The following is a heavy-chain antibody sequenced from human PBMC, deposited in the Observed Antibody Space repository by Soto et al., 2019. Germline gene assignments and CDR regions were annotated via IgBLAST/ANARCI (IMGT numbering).Heavy chain of an antibody. CDR2: IYYSGST. J-gene: IGHJ4*02. Sequence: SETLSLTCTVSGGSISSYYWSWIRQPPGKGLEWIGYIYYSGSTNYNPSLKSRVTMSVDTSKNQFTLKLSSVTAADTAVYYCASLTIAAAGTSFDYWGQGTLVTVSS. CDR1: GGSISSYY. V-gene: IGHV4-59*01. CDR3: ASLTIAAAGTSFDY. D-gene: IGHD6-13*01.